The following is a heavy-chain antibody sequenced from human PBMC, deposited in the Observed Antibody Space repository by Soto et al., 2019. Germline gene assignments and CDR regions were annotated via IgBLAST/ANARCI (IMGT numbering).Heavy chain of an antibody. D-gene: IGHD3-3*01. CDR2: INSRGTYT. CDR3: ACVAPTIFGAQFHKNLVDV. CDR1: GFKFPDYH. J-gene: IGHJ6*02. V-gene: IGHV3-11*06. Sequence: QVQLVQSGGGLVEPGGSLRLSCAASGFKFPDYHMTWIRQAQGKGLEWISYINSRGTYTTYADSVRGRFTVSRDNAKNSRYLQMDSLTGEATAVYYCACVAPTIFGAQFHKNLVDVWGQVNMVTVAS.